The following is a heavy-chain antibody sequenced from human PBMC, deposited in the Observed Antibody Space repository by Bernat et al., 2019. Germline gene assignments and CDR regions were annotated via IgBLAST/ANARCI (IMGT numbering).Heavy chain of an antibody. CDR3: IRLNFGPGSHHFDY. CDR2: IHWDDDK. J-gene: IGHJ4*02. CDR1: GFSLTTSGVA. D-gene: IGHD3-10*01. Sequence: QITLKESGPTLVKPTQTLTLTCTFSGFSLTTSGVAVGWIRQPPGKALEWLAVIHWDDDKRYSPSLKSRLTITKDTSKTQVVLTITNTDHVDTATYFCIRLNFGPGSHHFDYWGQGTLVTVSS. V-gene: IGHV2-5*02.